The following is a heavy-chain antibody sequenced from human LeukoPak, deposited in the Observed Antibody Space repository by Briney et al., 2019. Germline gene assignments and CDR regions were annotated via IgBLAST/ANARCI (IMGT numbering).Heavy chain of an antibody. CDR3: ARDLITYSSGWYTFDY. CDR1: GYTFTSYG. V-gene: IGHV1-18*01. CDR2: ISAYNGNT. J-gene: IGHJ4*02. D-gene: IGHD6-19*01. Sequence: GASVKVPCKASGYTFTSYGISWVRQAPGQGLEWMGWISAYNGNTNYAQKLQGRVTMTTDTSTSTAYMELRSLRSDDTAVYYCARDLITYSSGWYTFDYWGQGTLVTVSS.